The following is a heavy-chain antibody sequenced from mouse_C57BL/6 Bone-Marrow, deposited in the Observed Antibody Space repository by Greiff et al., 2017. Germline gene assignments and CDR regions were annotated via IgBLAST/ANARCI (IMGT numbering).Heavy chain of an antibody. CDR2: IDPSDSYT. CDR1: GYTFTSYW. CDR3: ARWITTVVEHYFDY. V-gene: IGHV1-69*01. D-gene: IGHD1-1*01. Sequence: QVQLQQPGAELVMPGASVKLSCKASGYTFTSYWMHWVKQRPGQGLEWIGEIDPSDSYTNYNQKFKGKSTLPVDKSSSTAYMQLSSLTSEDSAVYYCARWITTVVEHYFDYWGQGTTLTVSS. J-gene: IGHJ2*01.